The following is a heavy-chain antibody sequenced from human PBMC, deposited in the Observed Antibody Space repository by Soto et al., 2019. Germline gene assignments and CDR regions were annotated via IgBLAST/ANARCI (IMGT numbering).Heavy chain of an antibody. Sequence: QVQLVQSGAEVKKPGSSVKVSCKASGGTFSSYTISWVRQAPGQGPEWLGRIIPILGIANYAQKFQGRVTITSDKSTGTAYMELSSLRSEDTAVYYCASSYCGGDCYSNYWGQGTLVTVSS. V-gene: IGHV1-69*02. CDR1: GGTFSSYT. D-gene: IGHD2-21*02. J-gene: IGHJ4*02. CDR3: ASSYCGGDCYSNY. CDR2: IIPILGIA.